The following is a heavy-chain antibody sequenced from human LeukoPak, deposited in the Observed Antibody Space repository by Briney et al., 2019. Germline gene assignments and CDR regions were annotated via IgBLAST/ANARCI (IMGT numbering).Heavy chain of an antibody. CDR1: GGSISSGGYY. D-gene: IGHD3-3*01. Sequence: PSQTLSLTCTVSGGSISSGGYYWSWIRQPPGKGLEWIGYIYHSGSTYYNPSLKSRVTISVDRSKNQFSLKLSSVTAADTAVYYCARDLHDFWSGYYLDAFDIWGQGTMVTVSS. V-gene: IGHV4-30-2*01. CDR2: IYHSGST. CDR3: ARDLHDFWSGYYLDAFDI. J-gene: IGHJ3*02.